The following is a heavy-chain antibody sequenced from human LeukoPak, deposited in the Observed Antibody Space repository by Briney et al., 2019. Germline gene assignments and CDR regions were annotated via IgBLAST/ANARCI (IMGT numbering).Heavy chain of an antibody. D-gene: IGHD3-22*01. V-gene: IGHV5-51*01. J-gene: IGHJ5*02. Sequence: GESLKISCKTSGYSFTSYWIGWVRQMPGKGLEWMGIIYPGDSDTRYSPSFQGQVTISADKSISTAYLQWSSLRASDTAMYYCARLVGYYDSSGYEVSWFDPWGQGTLVTVSS. CDR3: ARLVGYYDSSGYEVSWFDP. CDR2: IYPGDSDT. CDR1: GYSFTSYW.